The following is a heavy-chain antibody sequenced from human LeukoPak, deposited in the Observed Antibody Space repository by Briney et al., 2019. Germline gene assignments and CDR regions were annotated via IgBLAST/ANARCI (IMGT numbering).Heavy chain of an antibody. CDR1: GYTFTSYT. CDR3: ARSSGSYSPVAY. Sequence: ASVKVSCKASGYTFTSYTISWVRQAPGQGLEWMGRIIPILGIANYAQKFQGRVTITADKSTSTAYMELSSLRSEDTAVYYCARSSGSYSPVAYWGQGTLVTVSS. CDR2: IIPILGIA. J-gene: IGHJ4*02. V-gene: IGHV1-69*02. D-gene: IGHD1-26*01.